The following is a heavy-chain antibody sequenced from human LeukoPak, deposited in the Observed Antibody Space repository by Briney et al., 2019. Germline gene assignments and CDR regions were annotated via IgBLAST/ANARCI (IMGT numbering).Heavy chain of an antibody. V-gene: IGHV5-51*01. CDR2: IYPGDSDT. CDR1: GSRFTSYW. CDR3: ARAGCSSTSCYTGMNWFDP. D-gene: IGHD2-2*02. Sequence: GASLQISCKGSGSRFTSYWIGWVRQLPGKGLEWMGIIYPGDSDTRYSPSFQGQVTISADKSISTAYLQWSSLKASDTAMYYCARAGCSSTSCYTGMNWFDPWGQGTLVTVSS. J-gene: IGHJ5*02.